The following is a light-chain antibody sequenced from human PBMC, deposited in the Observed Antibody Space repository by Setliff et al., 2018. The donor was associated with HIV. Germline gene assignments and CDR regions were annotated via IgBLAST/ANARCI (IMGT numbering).Light chain of an antibody. J-gene: IGLJ1*01. V-gene: IGLV2-14*01. CDR2: EVS. CDR1: TSDVGGYNY. CDR3: SSYTSSSTYV. Sequence: QSVLTQPASVSGSPGQSITISCTATTSDVGGYNYVSWYQHHPGKAPKLMIYEVSNRPSGVSNRFSGSKSGNTASPTISGLQAEDEADYFCSSYTSSSTYVFGAGTKVTVL.